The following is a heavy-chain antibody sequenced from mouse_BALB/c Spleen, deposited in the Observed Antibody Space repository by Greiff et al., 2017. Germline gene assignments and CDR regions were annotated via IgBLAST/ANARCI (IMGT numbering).Heavy chain of an antibody. D-gene: IGHD2-3*01. CDR2: ISSGGSYT. Sequence: DVMLVESGGGLVKPGGSLKLSCAASGFTFSSYAMSWVRQTPEKRLEWVATISSGGSYTYYPDSVKGRFTISRDNAKNTLYLQMSSLRSEDTAMYYCARFYDTRYYFDYWGQGTTLTVSS. CDR1: GFTFSSYA. V-gene: IGHV5-9-1*01. CDR3: ARFYDTRYYFDY. J-gene: IGHJ2*01.